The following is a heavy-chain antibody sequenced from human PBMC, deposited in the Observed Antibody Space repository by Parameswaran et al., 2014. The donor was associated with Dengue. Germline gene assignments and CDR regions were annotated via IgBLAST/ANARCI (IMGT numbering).Heavy chain of an antibody. J-gene: IGHJ5*01. CDR1: GFTFSAYS. CDR3: VKDGKYCSDFSCRGGPYNWFDS. CDR2: ISSSSTYR. V-gene: IGHV3-48*01. D-gene: IGHD2-2*01. Sequence: QAGGSLRLSCAASGFTFSAYSMNWVRQAPGKGLEWVAYISSSSTYRHYASTLKGRFIISRDNVKNSVDLQMNSLRAEDTAVYYCVKDGKYCSDFSCRGGPYNWFDSWGQGTLVTVSS.